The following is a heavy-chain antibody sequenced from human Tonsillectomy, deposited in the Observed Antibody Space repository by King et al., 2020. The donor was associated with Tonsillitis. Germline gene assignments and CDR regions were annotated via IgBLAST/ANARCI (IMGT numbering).Heavy chain of an antibody. V-gene: IGHV3-23*04. CDR1: EFTFSSYA. Sequence: VQLVESGGGLIRPGGSLRLSCAASEFTFSSYAMTWVRQAPGKGLEWVSTITGNGGSTFYTGSVKGRFTISRDNSKNTLDLQMDNLRVEDTAIYYCAKERIGTYLYVGEALDIWGQGTMVIVSS. J-gene: IGHJ3*02. D-gene: IGHD1-26*01. CDR3: AKERIGTYLYVGEALDI. CDR2: ITGNGGST.